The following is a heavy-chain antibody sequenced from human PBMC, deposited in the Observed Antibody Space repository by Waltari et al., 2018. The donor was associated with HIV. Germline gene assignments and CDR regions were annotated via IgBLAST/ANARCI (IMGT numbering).Heavy chain of an antibody. CDR1: GGSISSSSYY. V-gene: IGHV4-39*07. Sequence: QLQLQESGPGLVKPSETLSLTCTVSGGSISSSSYYWGWIRQPPGKGLEWIGSICYSGSTYYNPSLKSRVTISVDTSKNQFSLKLSSVTAADTAVYYCARDSVGIAARLYYYYYGMDVWGQGTTVTVSS. CDR2: ICYSGST. CDR3: ARDSVGIAARLYYYYYGMDV. D-gene: IGHD6-6*01. J-gene: IGHJ6*02.